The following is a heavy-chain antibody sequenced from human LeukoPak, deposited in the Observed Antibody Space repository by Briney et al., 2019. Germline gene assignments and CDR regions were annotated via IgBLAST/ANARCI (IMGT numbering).Heavy chain of an antibody. D-gene: IGHD3-22*01. J-gene: IGHJ4*02. Sequence: SSETLSLTCAVYGGSFSGYYWSWIRQPPGKGLEWIGEINHSGSTNYNPSLKSRVTISVDTSKNQFSLKLSSVTAADTAVYYCARDRYNSDSSGYYMWYFDYWGQGTLVTVSS. CDR3: ARDRYNSDSSGYYMWYFDY. CDR2: INHSGST. V-gene: IGHV4-34*01. CDR1: GGSFSGYY.